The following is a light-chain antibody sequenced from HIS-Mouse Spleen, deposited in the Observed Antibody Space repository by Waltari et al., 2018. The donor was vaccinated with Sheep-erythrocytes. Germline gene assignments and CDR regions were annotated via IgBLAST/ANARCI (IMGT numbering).Light chain of an antibody. CDR3: SSYAGSNNWV. V-gene: IGLV2-8*01. J-gene: IGLJ3*02. CDR1: SSDVGGLHY. CDR2: EVS. Sequence: QSALTQPPPAPGSPGQSVTIPRTGPSSDVGGLHYVPWYQQHPGKAPKLMIYEVSKRPSGVPDRFSGSKSGNTASLTVSGLQAEDEADYYCSSYAGSNNWVFGGGTKLTVL.